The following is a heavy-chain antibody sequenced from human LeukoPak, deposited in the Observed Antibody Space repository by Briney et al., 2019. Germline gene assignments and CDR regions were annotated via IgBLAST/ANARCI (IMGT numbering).Heavy chain of an antibody. CDR1: GFTFSSYG. Sequence: GGSLRLSCAASGFTFSSYGMHWVRQAPGKGLEWVALIWYDGNNKYYADSVKGRFTISRDNSKNTLYLQLNSLRAEDTAVYYCAKQHCSGGDCYFFDWGQGTLVTVSS. V-gene: IGHV3-33*06. CDR3: AKQHCSGGDCYFFD. J-gene: IGHJ4*02. D-gene: IGHD2-15*01. CDR2: IWYDGNNK.